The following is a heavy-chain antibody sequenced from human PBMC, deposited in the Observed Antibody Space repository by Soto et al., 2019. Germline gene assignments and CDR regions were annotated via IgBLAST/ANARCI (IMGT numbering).Heavy chain of an antibody. CDR3: ARDLRAVTTSWFDP. D-gene: IGHD4-17*01. CDR1: GGSISSSSYY. V-gene: IGHV4-39*07. CDR2: IYYSGGT. Sequence: SETLSLTCTVSGGSISSSSYYWGWIRQPPGKGLEWIGSIYYSGGTYYNPSLKSRVTISVDTSKNQFSLKLSSVTAADTAVYYCARDLRAVTTSWFDPWGQGTLVTVSS. J-gene: IGHJ5*02.